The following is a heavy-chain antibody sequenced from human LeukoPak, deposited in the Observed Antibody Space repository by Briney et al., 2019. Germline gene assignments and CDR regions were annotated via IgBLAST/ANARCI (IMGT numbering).Heavy chain of an antibody. CDR2: ISSSSSTI. V-gene: IGHV3-48*01. Sequence: GGSLRLSCAASGFTFSSYAMHWVRQAPGKGLEWVSYISSSSSTIYYADSVKGRFTISRDNAKNSLYLQMNSLRAEDTAVYYCARDVSPRYSTTKGDYWGQGTLVTVSS. CDR1: GFTFSSYA. D-gene: IGHD6-13*01. CDR3: ARDVSPRYSTTKGDY. J-gene: IGHJ4*02.